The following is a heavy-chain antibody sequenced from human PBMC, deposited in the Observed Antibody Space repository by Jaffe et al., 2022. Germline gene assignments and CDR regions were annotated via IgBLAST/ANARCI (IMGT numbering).Heavy chain of an antibody. CDR1: GFTFSSYS. CDR3: ARDRCSGGSCYSDFGFDP. Sequence: EVQLVESGGGLVKPGGSLRLSCAASGFTFSSYSMNWVRQAPGKGLEWVSSISSSSSYIYYADSVKGRFTISRDNAKNSLYLQMNSLRAEDTAVYYCARDRCSGGSCYSDFGFDPWGQGTLVTVSS. D-gene: IGHD2-15*01. V-gene: IGHV3-21*01. CDR2: ISSSSSYI. J-gene: IGHJ5*02.